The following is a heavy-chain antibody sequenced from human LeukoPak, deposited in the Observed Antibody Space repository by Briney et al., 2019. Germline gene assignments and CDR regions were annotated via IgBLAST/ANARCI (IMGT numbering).Heavy chain of an antibody. CDR2: IYYSGST. CDR3: VREGGFYRPLDY. V-gene: IGHV4-61*08. D-gene: IGHD3-3*01. CDR1: GDSIDSGGYY. Sequence: PSETLSLTCTVSGDSIDSGGYYWSWIRQPPGKGLEWIGYIYYSGSTNYNPSLKSRVTISVDTSKNQFSLKLSSVTAADTAVYYCVREGGFYRPLDYSGQGTLVTVSS. J-gene: IGHJ4*02.